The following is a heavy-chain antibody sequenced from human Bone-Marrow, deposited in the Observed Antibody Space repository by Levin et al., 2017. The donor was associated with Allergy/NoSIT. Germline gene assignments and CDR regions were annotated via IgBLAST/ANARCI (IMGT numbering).Heavy chain of an antibody. Sequence: PGGSLRLSCAASGFTFSSYWMHWVRQAPGKGLVWVSRINSDGSSTSYADSVKGRFTISRDNAKNTLYLQMNSLRAEDTAVYYCASTGYSSGWYGHYYGMDVWGQGTTVTVSS. D-gene: IGHD6-19*01. CDR3: ASTGYSSGWYGHYYGMDV. V-gene: IGHV3-74*01. J-gene: IGHJ6*02. CDR2: INSDGSST. CDR1: GFTFSSYW.